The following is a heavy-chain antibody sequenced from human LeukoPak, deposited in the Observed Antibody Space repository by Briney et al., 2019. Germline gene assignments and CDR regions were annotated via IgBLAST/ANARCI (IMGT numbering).Heavy chain of an antibody. Sequence: PGGSLRLSCAASGFTFSSYSMNWVRQAPGKGLEWVSYISSGNNIIYYTDSVKGRFTISRDNAKNSLYLQMNSLRAEDTAVYFCASTVLGRADWLDPWGQGTLVTVSS. CDR1: GFTFSSYS. V-gene: IGHV3-48*01. CDR3: ASTVLGRADWLDP. D-gene: IGHD7-27*01. CDR2: ISSGNNII. J-gene: IGHJ5*02.